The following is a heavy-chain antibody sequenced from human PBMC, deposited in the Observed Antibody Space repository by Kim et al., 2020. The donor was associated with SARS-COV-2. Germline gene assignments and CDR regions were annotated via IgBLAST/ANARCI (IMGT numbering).Heavy chain of an antibody. V-gene: IGHV3-74*01. D-gene: IGHD3-3*02. CDR2: INGDGSSI. CDR3: AREVLAGMDV. Sequence: GGSLRLSCAASGFTFSTYWMHWVRQAPGRGLVWVSRINGDGSSIGYADSVKGRFTISRDNAKNTLYLQMNSLRAEDTAVYYCAREVLAGMDVRGQGTTVT. J-gene: IGHJ6*01. CDR1: GFTFSTYW.